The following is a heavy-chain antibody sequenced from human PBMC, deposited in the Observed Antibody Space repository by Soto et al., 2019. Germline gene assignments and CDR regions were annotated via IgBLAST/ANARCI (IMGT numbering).Heavy chain of an antibody. Sequence: SETLSLTCAVSGGSIIRSNWWSWVRQPPGKGLEWIGEIFHSGSTKYNPSLKSRVTMSVDKSKNQLSLNLNSVTAADTAVYYCATWGIYYDSGGSRPFDYWGQGTLVT. J-gene: IGHJ4*02. V-gene: IGHV4-4*02. CDR1: GGSIIRSNW. CDR2: IFHSGST. D-gene: IGHD3-22*01. CDR3: ATWGIYYDSGGSRPFDY.